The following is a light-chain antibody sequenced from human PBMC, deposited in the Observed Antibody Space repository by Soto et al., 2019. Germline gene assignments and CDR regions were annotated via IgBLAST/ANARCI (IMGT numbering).Light chain of an antibody. V-gene: IGKV1-5*01. J-gene: IGKJ1*01. Sequence: DIPMTQSPSTLSASIGDRVTITCRASQNINNWIAWYQQKPGKAPKFLIYDASTLESGVPSRFSGSGFGTEFSLMISGLQPDDFGSYYCQHLRTFGQGTKVEMK. CDR1: QNINNW. CDR2: DAS. CDR3: QHLRT.